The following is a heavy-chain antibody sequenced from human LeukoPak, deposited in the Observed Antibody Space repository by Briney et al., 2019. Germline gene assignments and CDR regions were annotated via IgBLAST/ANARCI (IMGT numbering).Heavy chain of an antibody. J-gene: IGHJ4*02. D-gene: IGHD3-10*01. CDR3: ARDPAFRGAQMEY. Sequence: ASVKVSCKASGYTLTSYGFSWARQAPGQGLEWMGWIRGYNGNTNYAQNLQGRVTMTIDTSTSTAYMELRSLRSDDTAVYYCARDPAFRGAQMEYWGQGTLVTVSS. V-gene: IGHV1-18*01. CDR2: IRGYNGNT. CDR1: GYTLTSYG.